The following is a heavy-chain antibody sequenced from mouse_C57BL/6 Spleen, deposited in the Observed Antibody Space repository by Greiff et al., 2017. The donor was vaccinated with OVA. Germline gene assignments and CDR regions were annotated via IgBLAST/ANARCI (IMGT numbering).Heavy chain of an antibody. Sequence: VKLQESGPELVKPGASVKISCKASGYAFSSSWMNWVKQRPGKGLEWIGRIYPGDGDTNYNGKFKGKATLTADKSSSTAYMQLSSLTSEDSAVYFCARWLLSYAMDYWGQGTSVTVSS. J-gene: IGHJ4*01. CDR1: GYAFSSSW. CDR2: IYPGDGDT. V-gene: IGHV1-82*01. CDR3: ARWLLSYAMDY. D-gene: IGHD2-3*01.